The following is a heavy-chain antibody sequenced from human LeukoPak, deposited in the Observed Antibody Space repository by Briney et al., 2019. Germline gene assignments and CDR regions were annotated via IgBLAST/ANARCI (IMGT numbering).Heavy chain of an antibody. D-gene: IGHD6-19*01. CDR3: AREGGEQWAYYFDY. J-gene: IGHJ4*02. V-gene: IGHV1-2*02. Sequence: ASVKVSCKASGYTFTGYYMHWVRQAPGQGLEWMGWINPNSGGTNYAQKFQGRVTMTRDTSISTAYMELSRLRSDDTAVYYCAREGGEQWAYYFDYWGQGTLVTVSS. CDR1: GYTFTGYY. CDR2: INPNSGGT.